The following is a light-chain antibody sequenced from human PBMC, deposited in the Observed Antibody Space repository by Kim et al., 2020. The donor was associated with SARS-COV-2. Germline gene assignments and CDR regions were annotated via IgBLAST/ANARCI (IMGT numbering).Light chain of an antibody. J-gene: IGLJ3*02. CDR1: TGAVTSGHY. CDR3: FLSYGDARRV. V-gene: IGLV7-46*01. Sequence: QAVVTQEPSLTVSPGGTVTLTCGSNTGAVTSGHYPYWFQQKPGQAPRTLIYDTNNKHSWTPARFSGSLLGGKAALTLSGAQPEDEADYYCFLSYGDARRVFGGCTKLTVL. CDR2: DTN.